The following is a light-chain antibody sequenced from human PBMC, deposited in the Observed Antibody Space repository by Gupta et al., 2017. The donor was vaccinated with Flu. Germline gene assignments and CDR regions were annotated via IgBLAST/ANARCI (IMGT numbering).Light chain of an antibody. CDR1: QRISNN. CDR3: QHYSNRPPWT. Sequence: EVMLTQSPATLSVSLGGRVTVSCRASQRISNNLAWYQQKPGQPPSHLIYNSYTSATDIPPRFSGAGSGTDFTPTTDSLRSEDVAVYYCQHYSNRPPWTFGPGTKVDLK. V-gene: IGKV3-15*01. J-gene: IGKJ1*01. CDR2: NSY.